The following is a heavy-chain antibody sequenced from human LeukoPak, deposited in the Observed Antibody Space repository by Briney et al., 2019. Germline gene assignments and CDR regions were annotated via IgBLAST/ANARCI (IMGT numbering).Heavy chain of an antibody. Sequence: GGSLRLSCAASGFTFSSYSVNWVRQAPGKGLEWVSSISSSSSYIYYAASVKGRFTISRDNAKNSLYLQMNSLRAEDRAVYYCARAGCSGGSCYDSWGQGTMVTVSS. J-gene: IGHJ3*01. CDR2: ISSSSSYI. V-gene: IGHV3-21*01. D-gene: IGHD2-15*01. CDR3: ARAGCSGGSCYDS. CDR1: GFTFSSYS.